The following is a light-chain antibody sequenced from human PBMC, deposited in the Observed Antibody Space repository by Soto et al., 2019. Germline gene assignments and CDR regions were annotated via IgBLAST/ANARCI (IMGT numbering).Light chain of an antibody. CDR2: AAT. Sequence: DIQMTQSPSSLSASVGDRVTITCRASQSISNSLNWYQQKQGEAPKILIYAATSLQSGVPSRFSGSGSETDFTLNINSLQPEDFATYYCQQSYSVSYTFGQGTNLEIK. J-gene: IGKJ2*01. CDR3: QQSYSVSYT. CDR1: QSISNS. V-gene: IGKV1-39*01.